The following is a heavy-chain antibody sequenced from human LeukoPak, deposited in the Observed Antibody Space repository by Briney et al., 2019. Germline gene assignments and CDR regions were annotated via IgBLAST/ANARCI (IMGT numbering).Heavy chain of an antibody. CDR2: IFPRDSDT. CDR3: AKVRGSGGFVIDY. CDR1: GSIFTTSW. J-gene: IGHJ4*02. Sequence: GASLQISCQDSGSIFTTSWIGWRRQVPGKGVEGMGIIFPRDSDTRYSPSFQGQVTMSADKSISTAYLQWSSLKASDTAMYYCAKVRGSGGFVIDYWGQGTVVTVSS. D-gene: IGHD6-19*01. V-gene: IGHV5-51*01.